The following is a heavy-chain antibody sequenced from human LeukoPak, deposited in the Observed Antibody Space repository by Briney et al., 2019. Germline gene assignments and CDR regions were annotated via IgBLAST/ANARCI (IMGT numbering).Heavy chain of an antibody. Sequence: PGGSLRLSCAASGFTFSSYAMSWVRQAPGKGLEWVSAISGSGGSTYYADSVKGRFTISRDNSKNTLYLQMNSLRAEDTAVYYCAKDGEDCSGGSCYSSDYMDVWGKGTTVTVSS. CDR1: GFTFSSYA. J-gene: IGHJ6*03. CDR2: ISGSGGST. D-gene: IGHD2-15*01. V-gene: IGHV3-23*01. CDR3: AKDGEDCSGGSCYSSDYMDV.